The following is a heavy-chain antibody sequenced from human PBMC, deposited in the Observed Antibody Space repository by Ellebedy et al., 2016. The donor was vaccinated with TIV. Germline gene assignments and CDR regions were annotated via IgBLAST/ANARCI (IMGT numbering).Heavy chain of an antibody. CDR1: GFTFSSYG. CDR3: AKDLIRYCSSTSCSARYFDY. D-gene: IGHD2-2*01. CDR2: ISYDGSNK. J-gene: IGHJ4*02. Sequence: GESLKISXAASGFTFSSYGMNWVRQAPGKGLEWVAVISYDGSNKYYADSVKGRFTISRDNSKNTLYLQMNSLRAEDTAVYYCAKDLIRYCSSTSCSARYFDYWGQGTLVTVSS. V-gene: IGHV3-30*18.